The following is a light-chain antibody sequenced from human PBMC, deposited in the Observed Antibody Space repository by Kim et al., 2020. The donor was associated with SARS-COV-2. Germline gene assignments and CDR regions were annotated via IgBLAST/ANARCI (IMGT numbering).Light chain of an antibody. CDR1: SSDVGGYNY. CDR2: GVS. Sequence: QSGTISCTGTSSDVGGYNYVSWYQHHPGKAPKLMIYGVSERPSGVPDRFSGSKSGNTASLTVSGLQAEDEADYYCSSYAGTNNFRVFGGGTQLTVL. CDR3: SSYAGTNNFRV. V-gene: IGLV2-8*01. J-gene: IGLJ2*01.